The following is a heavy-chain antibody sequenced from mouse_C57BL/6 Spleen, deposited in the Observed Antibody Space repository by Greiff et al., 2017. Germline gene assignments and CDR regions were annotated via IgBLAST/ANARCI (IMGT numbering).Heavy chain of an antibody. CDR3: ARGDYYGSSYNFDY. V-gene: IGHV1-55*01. Sequence: VQLQQPGAELVKPGASVKMSCKASGYTFTSYWITWVKQRPGQGLAWIGDIYPGSGSTNYNEKFKSKATLTVDTSSSTAYMQLSSLTSEDSAVYYCARGDYYGSSYNFDYWGQGTTLTVSS. D-gene: IGHD1-1*01. CDR2: IYPGSGST. CDR1: GYTFTSYW. J-gene: IGHJ2*01.